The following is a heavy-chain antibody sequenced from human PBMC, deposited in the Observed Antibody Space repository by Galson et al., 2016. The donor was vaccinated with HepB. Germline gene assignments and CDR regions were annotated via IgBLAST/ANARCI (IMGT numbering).Heavy chain of an antibody. CDR1: GGSISSGDYY. CDR3: ARLILRDFDWLPDY. V-gene: IGHV4-30-4*01. CDR2: ISYSGST. D-gene: IGHD3-9*01. J-gene: IGHJ4*02. Sequence: PLSLTCTVSGGSISSGDYYWSWIRQPPGKGLEWIGHISYSGSTYYNPSLKSRVTISIDTSKNQFSLKLSSVTAVDTAVYYCARLILRDFDWLPDYWGQGTLVTVSS.